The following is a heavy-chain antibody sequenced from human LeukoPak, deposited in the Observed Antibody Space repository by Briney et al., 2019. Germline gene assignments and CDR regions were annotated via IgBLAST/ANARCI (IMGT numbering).Heavy chain of an antibody. V-gene: IGHV1-69*13. CDR3: ATFSIANGVWFDY. CDR1: GGTFSSYA. D-gene: IGHD2-8*01. J-gene: IGHJ4*02. Sequence: ASVKVSCKASGGTFSSYAISWVRQAPGQGLEWMGGIIPIFGTANYAQKFQGRVTITADESTSTAYMELSSLRSEDTAVYYCATFSIANGVWFDYWGQGTLVTVSS. CDR2: IIPIFGTA.